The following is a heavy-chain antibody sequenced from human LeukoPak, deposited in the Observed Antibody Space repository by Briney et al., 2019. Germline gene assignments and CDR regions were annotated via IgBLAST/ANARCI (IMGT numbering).Heavy chain of an antibody. CDR2: IYYSGST. J-gene: IGHJ6*03. V-gene: IGHV4-39*01. CDR1: GGSISSSSYY. Sequence: PSETLSLTCTVSGGSISSSSYYWGWIRQPPGKGLEWIGSIYYSGSTYYNPSLKSRVTISVDTSKNQFSLQLSSVTAADTAVYYCARLRQQLVRYYYYYMDVWGKGTTVTDSS. D-gene: IGHD6-13*01. CDR3: ARLRQQLVRYYYYYMDV.